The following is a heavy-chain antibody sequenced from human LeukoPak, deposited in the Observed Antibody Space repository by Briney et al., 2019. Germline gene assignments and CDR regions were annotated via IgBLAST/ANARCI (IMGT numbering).Heavy chain of an antibody. V-gene: IGHV1-18*01. Sequence: GASVKVSCKASGYTFTSYGISWVRQAPGQGLEWMGWISAYNGNTNYAQKLQGRVTMTTDTSTSTPYMELSRLRSDDTAVYYCARQYCSSTSCHFDSWGQGTLVTVSS. CDR2: ISAYNGNT. J-gene: IGHJ4*02. CDR1: GYTFTSYG. CDR3: ARQYCSSTSCHFDS. D-gene: IGHD2-2*01.